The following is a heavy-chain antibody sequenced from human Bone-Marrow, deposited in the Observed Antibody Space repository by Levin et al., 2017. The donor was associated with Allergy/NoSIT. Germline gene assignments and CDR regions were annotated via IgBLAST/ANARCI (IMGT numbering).Heavy chain of an antibody. CDR1: GASINSTNYY. CDR3: ARLADNWNVNWFDP. D-gene: IGHD1-20*01. CDR2: IYYNSYT. Sequence: SETLSLTCTVSGASINSTNYYWGWIRQPPGKGLERIGTIYYNSYTYYNPSLKSRVTISKDTSKNQFSLKLSSVTAADTAVYYCARLADNWNVNWFDPWGQGTLVTVSS. J-gene: IGHJ5*02. V-gene: IGHV4-39*07.